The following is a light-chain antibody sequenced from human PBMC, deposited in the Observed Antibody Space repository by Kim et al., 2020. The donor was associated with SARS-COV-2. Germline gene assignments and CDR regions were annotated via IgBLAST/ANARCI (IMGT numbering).Light chain of an antibody. J-gene: IGLJ3*02. Sequence: SSELTQDPAVSVALGQTVRITCQGDSLRNYYASWYQQKPGQAPVLVIYGKNNRPSGITDRFSGSSSGNTASLTITGAQAEDEADYYCNSRDSSGNHLVFG. CDR3: NSRDSSGNHLV. CDR1: SLRNYY. V-gene: IGLV3-19*01. CDR2: GKN.